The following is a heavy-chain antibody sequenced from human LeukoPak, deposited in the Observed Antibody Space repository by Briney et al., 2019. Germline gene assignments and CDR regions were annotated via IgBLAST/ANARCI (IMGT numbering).Heavy chain of an antibody. V-gene: IGHV4-39*07. CDR1: GGSISSSSYY. CDR2: IYYSGST. J-gene: IGHJ6*03. Sequence: PSETLSLTCTVSGGSISSSSYYWGWIRQPPGKGLEWIGSIYYSGSTYYNPSLKSRVTISVDTSKNQFSLKLSSVTAADTAVYYCARARLEVVTGGFYYYYMDVWGKGTTVTVSS. D-gene: IGHD5-24*01. CDR3: ARARLEVVTGGFYYYYMDV.